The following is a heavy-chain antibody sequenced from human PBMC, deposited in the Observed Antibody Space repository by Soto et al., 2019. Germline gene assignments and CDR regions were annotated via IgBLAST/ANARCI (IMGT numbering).Heavy chain of an antibody. CDR2: IKSKTDRETA. J-gene: IGHJ4*02. D-gene: IGHD3-22*01. Sequence: EVQLVESGGGLVEPGGSLRLSCAASGFTFSDAWMSWVRQAPGKGLEWVGSIKSKTDRETADYAAPVKGRFSISRDDSKNTVYLQMNTLKNEDTAVYYCTTVDYSDTIGYYSLDYWGRGTLVTVSS. V-gene: IGHV3-15*01. CDR3: TTVDYSDTIGYYSLDY. CDR1: GFTFSDAW.